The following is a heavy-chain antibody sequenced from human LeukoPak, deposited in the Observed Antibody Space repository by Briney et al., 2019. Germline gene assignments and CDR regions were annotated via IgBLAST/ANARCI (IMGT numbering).Heavy chain of an antibody. CDR2: INPNSGGT. J-gene: IGHJ4*02. Sequence: GASVKVSCKASGYIFTGYYMHWVRQAPGQGLEWMGWINPNSGGTNYAQKFQGRVTMTRDTSISTAYMELSRLRSDDTAVYYCARDRTKYCRSTSCPLDYWGQGTLVTVSS. CDR1: GYIFTGYY. D-gene: IGHD2-2*01. V-gene: IGHV1-2*02. CDR3: ARDRTKYCRSTSCPLDY.